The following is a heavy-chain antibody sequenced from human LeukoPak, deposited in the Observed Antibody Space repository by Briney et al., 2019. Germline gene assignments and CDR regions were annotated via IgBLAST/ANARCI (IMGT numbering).Heavy chain of an antibody. V-gene: IGHV6-1*01. CDR3: ARGSTRGYCSGGSCSSIYYFDY. CDR2: TYYRSKWYN. CDR1: GDSVFSNSAS. Sequence: SQTLSLTCAISGDSVFSNSASWNWIRQSPSRGLEWLGRTYYRSKWYNDYVVSVKSRITINPGTSNNQFSLQLNSVTPEDTAVYYCARGSTRGYCSGGSCSSIYYFDYWGQGMLVTVSS. J-gene: IGHJ4*02. D-gene: IGHD2-15*01.